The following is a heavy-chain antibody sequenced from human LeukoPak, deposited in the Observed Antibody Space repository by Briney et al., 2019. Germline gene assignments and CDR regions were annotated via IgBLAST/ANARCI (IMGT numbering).Heavy chain of an antibody. V-gene: IGHV3-23*01. Sequence: PGGSLRLSCAASGCTFSSYAMSWVRQAPGKGLEWVSAISGSGGSTYYADSVKGRFTISRDNSKNTLYLQMNSLRAEDTAVYYCAKYQWSSGYYTFDYWGQGTLVTVSS. D-gene: IGHD3-22*01. J-gene: IGHJ4*02. CDR3: AKYQWSSGYYTFDY. CDR1: GCTFSSYA. CDR2: ISGSGGST.